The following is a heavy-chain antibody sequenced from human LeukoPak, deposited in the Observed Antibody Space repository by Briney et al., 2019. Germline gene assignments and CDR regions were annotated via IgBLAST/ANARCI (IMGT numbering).Heavy chain of an antibody. J-gene: IGHJ5*02. Sequence: PSETLSLTCTVSGGSISSSSYYWGWIRQPPGKGLEWIGSIYYSGSTYYNPSLKSRVTISVDTSKNQFSLKLSSVTAADTAVYYCARLTPVPPYLDSSGWNWFDPWSQGTLVTDSS. CDR1: GGSISSSSYY. D-gene: IGHD6-19*01. CDR2: IYYSGST. V-gene: IGHV4-39*01. CDR3: ARLTPVPPYLDSSGWNWFDP.